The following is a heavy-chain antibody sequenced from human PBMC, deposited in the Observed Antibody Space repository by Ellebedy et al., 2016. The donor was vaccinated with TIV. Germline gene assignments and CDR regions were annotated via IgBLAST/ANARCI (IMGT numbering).Heavy chain of an antibody. CDR2: ISRSSTYI. V-gene: IGHV3-21*01. CDR3: ATSYDSSGYYPDY. D-gene: IGHD3-22*01. CDR1: GFTFRSYS. J-gene: IGHJ4*02. Sequence: PGGSLRLSCAASGFTFRSYSMNWVSQAPGKGLEWVSSISRSSTYIFYADSLKGRFTISRDNAKNSLYLQMNSLRAEDTAMYYCATSYDSSGYYPDYWGQGTLVTVSS.